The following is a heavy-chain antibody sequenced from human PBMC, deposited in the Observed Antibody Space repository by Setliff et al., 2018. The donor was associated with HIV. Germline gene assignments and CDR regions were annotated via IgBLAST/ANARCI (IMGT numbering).Heavy chain of an antibody. D-gene: IGHD3-10*01. Sequence: PSETLSLTCTVSGGSIMSDGYYWNWIRQRPGKGLEWIGYIYNRGYTYYNPSLKSLVTTSIDTPQNQFSLRLSSVTVADTAVYYCAGMFFYGSGSKSDFDYWGQGTQVTVSS. V-gene: IGHV4-31*01. J-gene: IGHJ4*02. CDR2: IYNRGYT. CDR1: GGSIMSDGYY. CDR3: AGMFFYGSGSKSDFDY.